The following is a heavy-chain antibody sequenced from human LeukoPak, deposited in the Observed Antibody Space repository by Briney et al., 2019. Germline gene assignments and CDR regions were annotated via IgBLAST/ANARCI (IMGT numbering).Heavy chain of an antibody. D-gene: IGHD3-22*01. Sequence: GGSLRLSCTGSGYIFTRYEMSWVRQAPGKGLEWVSYISSSGNTIYYADSVKGRFTISRDKSKNSLYMQISSLRAEDTAVYYCVRDRGYYDSSGYYRGLDYWGQGILVIVSS. V-gene: IGHV3-48*03. CDR3: VRDRGYYDSSGYYRGLDY. CDR2: ISSSGNTI. J-gene: IGHJ4*02. CDR1: GYIFTRYE.